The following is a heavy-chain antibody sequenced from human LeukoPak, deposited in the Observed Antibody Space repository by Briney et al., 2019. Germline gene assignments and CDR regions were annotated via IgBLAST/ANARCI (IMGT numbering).Heavy chain of an antibody. CDR2: ISGSGGST. CDR3: AKAGIAAAGAPEYYYYYGMDV. D-gene: IGHD6-13*01. V-gene: IGHV3-23*01. CDR1: GFTFSSYA. J-gene: IGHJ6*02. Sequence: HPGGSLRLSCAASGFTFSSYAMSWVRQAPGKGLEWVSAISGSGGSTYYADSVKGRFTISRDNSKNTLYLQMNSLRAEDTAVYYCAKAGIAAAGAPEYYYYYGMDVWGQGTTVTVSS.